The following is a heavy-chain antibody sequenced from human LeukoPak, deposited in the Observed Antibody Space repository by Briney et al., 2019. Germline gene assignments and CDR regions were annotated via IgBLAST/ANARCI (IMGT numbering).Heavy chain of an antibody. CDR1: GYTFTSYY. Sequence: ASVKVSCKASGYTFTSYYMHWVRQAPGQGLEWMGIINPSGGSTSYAQKFQGRVTMTRDTSTSTVYMELSSLRSEDTAVYYCARGGSSGDYYYYYMDVWGKGTTVTVSS. CDR2: INPSGGST. V-gene: IGHV1-46*01. J-gene: IGHJ6*03. D-gene: IGHD6-6*01. CDR3: ARGGSSGDYYYYYMDV.